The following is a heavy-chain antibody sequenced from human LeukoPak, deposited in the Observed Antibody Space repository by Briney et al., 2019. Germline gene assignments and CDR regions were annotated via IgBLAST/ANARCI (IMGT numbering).Heavy chain of an antibody. CDR1: WFTFCSYA. J-gene: IGHJ6*04. CDR3: ARDGGRAAAYYYYYGMDV. D-gene: IGHD6-13*01. V-gene: IGHV3-30*04. CDR2: ISYDGSNK. Sequence: PRRAPRLFCAASWFTFCSYAMHWGRQDPGKGLEGVVVISYDGSNKYYADSVKGRFTISRDNSKNTLYLQMNSLRAEDTAVYYCARDGGRAAAYYYYYGMDVWGKGTTVTVSS.